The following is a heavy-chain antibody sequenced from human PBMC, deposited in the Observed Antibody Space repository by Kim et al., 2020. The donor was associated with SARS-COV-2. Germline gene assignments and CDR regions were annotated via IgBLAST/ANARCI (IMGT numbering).Heavy chain of an antibody. CDR2: INHSGST. D-gene: IGHD3-10*01. J-gene: IGHJ5*02. CDR3: ARGPRGIWFGELKNWFDP. CDR1: GGSFSGYY. V-gene: IGHV4-34*01. Sequence: SETLSLTCAVYGGSFSGYYWSWIRQPPGKGLEWIGEINHSGSTNYNPSLKSRVTISVDTSKNQFSLKLSSVTAADTAVYYCARGPRGIWFGELKNWFDP.